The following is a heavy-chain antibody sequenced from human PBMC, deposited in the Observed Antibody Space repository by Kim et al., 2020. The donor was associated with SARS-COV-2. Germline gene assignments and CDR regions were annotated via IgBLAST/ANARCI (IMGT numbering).Heavy chain of an antibody. D-gene: IGHD2-21*01. CDR3: AVIYSTGY. CDR2: SSYI. V-gene: IGHV3-21*01. J-gene: IGHJ4*02. Sequence: SSYIYDADSVKGRFTISRDNAKNSLYLQMNSLRAEDTAVYYCAVIYSTGYWGQGTLVTVSS.